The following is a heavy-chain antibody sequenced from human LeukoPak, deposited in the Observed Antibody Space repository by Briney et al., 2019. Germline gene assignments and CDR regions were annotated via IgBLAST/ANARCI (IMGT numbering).Heavy chain of an antibody. CDR3: ANDYRSGSFHDF. J-gene: IGHJ4*02. Sequence: GGSLRLSCAASGFPFSTYAMTWVRQAPGKGLEWVSGISGSGVSTYYADSVKGRFTISRDNSKNTLYLQMNTLRAEDTAVYYCANDYRSGSFHDFWGQGTLVTVSS. D-gene: IGHD3-10*01. V-gene: IGHV3-23*01. CDR1: GFPFSTYA. CDR2: ISGSGVST.